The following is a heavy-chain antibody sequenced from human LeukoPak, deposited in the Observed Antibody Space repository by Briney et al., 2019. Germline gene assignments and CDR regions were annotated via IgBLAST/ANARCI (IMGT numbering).Heavy chain of an antibody. V-gene: IGHV1-18*01. CDR3: ARGVATISPLDY. CDR1: GYTFTTYG. D-gene: IGHD5-12*01. J-gene: IGHJ4*02. Sequence: GASVKVSCRTSGYTFTTYGISWVRQAPGQGLEWMGWISAYSGNTNYAQKFQGWVTMTRDTSISTAYMELSRLRSDDTAVYYCARGVATISPLDYWGQGTLVTVSS. CDR2: ISAYSGNT.